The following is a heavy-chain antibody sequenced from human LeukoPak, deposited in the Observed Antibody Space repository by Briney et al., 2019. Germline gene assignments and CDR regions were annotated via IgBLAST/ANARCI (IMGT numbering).Heavy chain of an antibody. J-gene: IGHJ4*02. Sequence: SETLSLTCTVTGGSISSYYWSWIRQPPGKGLEWIGYIYYTGSTNYNPSLKSRVTISVDTSKNQFSLKLSSVTAADTAVYYCARQRLSQLYYFDNWGQGTLVTVSS. CDR2: IYYTGST. CDR3: ARQRLSQLYYFDN. CDR1: GGSISSYY. V-gene: IGHV4-59*01. D-gene: IGHD6-25*01.